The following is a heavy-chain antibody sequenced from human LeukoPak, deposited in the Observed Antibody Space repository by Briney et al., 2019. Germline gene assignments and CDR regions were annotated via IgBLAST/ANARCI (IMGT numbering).Heavy chain of an antibody. D-gene: IGHD3-3*01. CDR3: ARAWYDFWSGYYTGFDY. CDR1: GFTFNSYG. V-gene: IGHV3-20*04. J-gene: IGHJ4*02. Sequence: TWGSLRLSCAASGFTFNSYGMSWVRQAPGKGLEWVSGINWNGGSTGYADSVKGRFTISRDNAKNSLYLQMNSLRAEDTALYYCARAWYDFWSGYYTGFDYWGQGTLVTVSS. CDR2: INWNGGST.